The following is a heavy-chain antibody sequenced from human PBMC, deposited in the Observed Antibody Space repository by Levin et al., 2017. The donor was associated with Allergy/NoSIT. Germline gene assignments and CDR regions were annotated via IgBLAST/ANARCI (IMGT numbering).Heavy chain of an antibody. CDR3: ARVTKLSQGGYYGMDV. CDR2: INSDGSST. CDR1: GFTFSSYW. J-gene: IGHJ6*02. V-gene: IGHV3-74*01. D-gene: IGHD5-18*01. Sequence: SGGSLRLSCAASGFTFSSYWMHWVRQAPGKGLVWVSRINSDGSSTSYADSVKGRFTISRDNAKNTLYLQMNSLRAEDTAVYYCARVTKLSQGGYYGMDVWGQGTTVTVSS.